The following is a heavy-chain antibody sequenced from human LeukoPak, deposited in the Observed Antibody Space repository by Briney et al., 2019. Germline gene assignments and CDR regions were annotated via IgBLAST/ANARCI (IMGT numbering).Heavy chain of an antibody. CDR2: VYYSGST. D-gene: IGHD2-15*01. V-gene: IGHV4-39*01. Sequence: SETLSLTCTVSGGPISSSSSYYWGWIRQPPGKGLTWIGNVYYSGSTYYNPSLKSRLTVSVDTSKNQFSLKLRSVTAADTAVYYCARKDGGFDYWGQGTLVTVSS. J-gene: IGHJ4*02. CDR3: ARKDGGFDY. CDR1: GGPISSSSSYY.